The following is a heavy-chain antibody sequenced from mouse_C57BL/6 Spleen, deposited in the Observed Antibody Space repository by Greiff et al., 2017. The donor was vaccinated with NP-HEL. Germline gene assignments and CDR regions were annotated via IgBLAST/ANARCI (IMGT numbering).Heavy chain of an antibody. J-gene: IGHJ4*01. CDR3: ASKVITTVVATNAMDY. CDR2: ILPGSGST. Sequence: VQPQQSGAELMKPGASVKLSCKATGYTFTGYWIEWVKQRPGHGLEWIGEILPGSGSTNYNEKFKGKATFTADTSSNTAYMQLSSLTTEDSAIYYCASKVITTVVATNAMDYWGQGTSVTVSS. V-gene: IGHV1-9*01. CDR1: GYTFTGYW. D-gene: IGHD1-1*01.